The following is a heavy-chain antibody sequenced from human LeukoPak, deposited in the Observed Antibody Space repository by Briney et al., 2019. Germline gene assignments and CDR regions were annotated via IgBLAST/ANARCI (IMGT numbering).Heavy chain of an antibody. V-gene: IGHV3-30*18. CDR2: ISYDGSNK. CDR3: AKDLDIVVVPAATNYYYYGMDV. Sequence: GGSLRLSCAASGFTFSSYGMHWVRQAPGKGLEWVAVISYDGSNKYYADSVKGRFPISRDNSKNTLYLQMNSLRAEDTAVYYCAKDLDIVVVPAATNYYYYGMDVWGQGTTVTVSS. D-gene: IGHD2-2*03. CDR1: GFTFSSYG. J-gene: IGHJ6*02.